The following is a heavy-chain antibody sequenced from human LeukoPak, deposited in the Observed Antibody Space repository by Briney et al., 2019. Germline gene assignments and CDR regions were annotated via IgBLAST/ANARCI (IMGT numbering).Heavy chain of an antibody. Sequence: GGSLRLSCAASGFIVSSNYMSWVRQAPGKGLEWVSVIYSGGSTYYADSVKGRFTISRDNSKNTLYLQMNSLRAEDTAVYYCARTHHSSSWYTVSWGQGTLVTVSS. J-gene: IGHJ5*02. CDR2: IYSGGST. CDR3: ARTHHSSSWYTVS. CDR1: GFIVSSNY. V-gene: IGHV3-53*01. D-gene: IGHD6-13*01.